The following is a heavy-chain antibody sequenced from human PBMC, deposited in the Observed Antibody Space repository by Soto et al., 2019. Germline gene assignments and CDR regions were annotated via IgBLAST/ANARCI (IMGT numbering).Heavy chain of an antibody. J-gene: IGHJ6*02. V-gene: IGHV1-69*01. D-gene: IGHD2-2*01. CDR3: ARDGGPAAIADPDRDYYYGMDV. CDR2: IIPIFGTA. CDR1: GGTFSSYA. Sequence: QVQLVQSGAEVKKPGSSVKVSCKASGGTFSSYAISWVRQAPGQGLEWMGGIIPIFGTANYAQKFQGRVTITADESTSTAYMELSSLRSEDRAVYYCARDGGPAAIADPDRDYYYGMDVWGQGTTVTVSS.